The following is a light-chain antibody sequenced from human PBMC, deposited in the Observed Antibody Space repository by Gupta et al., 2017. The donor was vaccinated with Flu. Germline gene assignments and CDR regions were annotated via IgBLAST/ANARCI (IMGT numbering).Light chain of an antibody. CDR1: SSDIGGYNY. V-gene: IGLV2-14*03. CDR2: DVN. CDR3: CAFRKTTTSSYV. Sequence: TFSCFGTSSDIGGYNYFSWYQQHPGKDHKLIIYDVNNRPSGVTDRFSGSKSGNTASLTTSGLQAEDEAYYYCCAFRKTTTSSYVFGTGTEVTVL. J-gene: IGLJ1*01.